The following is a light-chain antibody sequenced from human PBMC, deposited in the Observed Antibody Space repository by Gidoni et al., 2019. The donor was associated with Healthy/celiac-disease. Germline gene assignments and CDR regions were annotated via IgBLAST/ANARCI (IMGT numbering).Light chain of an antibody. V-gene: IGLV1-40*01. CDR1: SSNIGAGYD. CDR2: GNS. CDR3: QSYDSSLSGSV. J-gene: IGLJ3*02. Sequence: QSVLTQPPSVSGPPGQRVTISCTGSSSNIGAGYDVHWYQQLPGTAPKLLIYGNSNRPSGVPDRFSGTKSGTSASLAITGLQAEDEADYYCQSYDSSLSGSVFGGGTKLT.